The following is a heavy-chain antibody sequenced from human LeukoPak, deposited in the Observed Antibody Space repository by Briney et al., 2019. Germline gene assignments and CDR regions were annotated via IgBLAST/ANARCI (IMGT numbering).Heavy chain of an antibody. V-gene: IGHV3-53*01. Sequence: GGSLRLSCAASGFTVSSNYMSWVRQAPGEGLEWVSVIYSDGTTYYRESVKGRLTISRDNSKNTLYLQMNSLRAEDTAVYYCASAALISGSSYVYDYDHWGQGTLVTVSS. D-gene: IGHD5-18*01. J-gene: IGHJ4*02. CDR3: ASAALISGSSYVYDYDH. CDR1: GFTVSSNY. CDR2: IYSDGTT.